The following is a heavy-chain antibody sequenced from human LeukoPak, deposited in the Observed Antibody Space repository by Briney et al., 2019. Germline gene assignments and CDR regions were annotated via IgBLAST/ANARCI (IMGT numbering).Heavy chain of an antibody. CDR1: GFTFGDYI. J-gene: IGHJ4*02. Sequence: GGSLRLSCITSGFTFGDYIMSWVRQAPGKGLEWLGFIRSKAYGGTTEYAASVKGRFNISRDDSKSIAYLKMNSLKTEDTAVYYCSRVSTWSRTYWAFDYWGQGTLVTVSS. D-gene: IGHD3-3*01. CDR3: SRVSTWSRTYWAFDY. V-gene: IGHV3-49*04. CDR2: IRSKAYGGTT.